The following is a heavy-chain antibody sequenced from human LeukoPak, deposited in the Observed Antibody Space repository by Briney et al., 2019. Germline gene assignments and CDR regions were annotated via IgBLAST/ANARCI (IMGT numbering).Heavy chain of an antibody. CDR2: IGSSSSYI. Sequence: GGSLRLSCAASGFTFSSYSMNWVRQAPGKGLEWVSSIGSSSSYIYYADSVKGRFTISRDNAKNSLYLQMNSLRAEDTAVYYCARWIGLYYMDVWGKGTTVTVSS. CDR3: ARWIGLYYMDV. J-gene: IGHJ6*03. D-gene: IGHD5-12*01. V-gene: IGHV3-21*01. CDR1: GFTFSSYS.